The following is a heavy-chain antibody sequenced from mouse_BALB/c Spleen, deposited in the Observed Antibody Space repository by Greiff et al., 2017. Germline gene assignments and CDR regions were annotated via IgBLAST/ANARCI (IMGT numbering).Heavy chain of an antibody. J-gene: IGHJ4*01. D-gene: IGHD2-1*01. Sequence: QVQLQQPGAELVKPGASVKLSCKASGYTFTSYYMYWVKQRPGQGLEWIGGINPSNGGTNFNEKFKSKATLTVDKSSSTAYMQLSSLTSEDSAVYYCTRDGNYAMDYWVKEPQSPSPQ. V-gene: IGHV1S81*02. CDR3: TRDGNYAMDY. CDR2: INPSNGGT. CDR1: GYTFTSYY.